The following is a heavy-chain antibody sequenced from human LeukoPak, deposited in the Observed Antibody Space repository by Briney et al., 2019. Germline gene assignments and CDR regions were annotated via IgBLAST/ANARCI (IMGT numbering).Heavy chain of an antibody. CDR2: LSPSGGIT. Sequence: PGGSLRLSCAASRFTFSTYAMSWVRQAPGKGLEWVSALSPSGGITYYEDSVKGRFTISRDNSKNTLYLQMNSLRAEDTAVYYCARGVNYFVLEYWGQGTLVTISS. CDR1: RFTFSTYA. V-gene: IGHV3-23*01. J-gene: IGHJ4*02. D-gene: IGHD3-10*02. CDR3: ARGVNYFVLEY.